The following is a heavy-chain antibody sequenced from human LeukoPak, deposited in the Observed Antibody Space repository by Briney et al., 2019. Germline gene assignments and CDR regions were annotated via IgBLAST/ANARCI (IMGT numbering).Heavy chain of an antibody. V-gene: IGHV1-46*03. CDR3: ARDPRDDFWSGLVPAAYYFDY. CDR2: INPSGGST. J-gene: IGHJ4*02. Sequence: ASVKVSCKASGYTFTSYYMHWVRQAPRQGLEWMGIINPSGGSTSYAQKFQGRVTMTRDTSTSTVYMELSSLRSEDTAVYYCARDPRDDFWSGLVPAAYYFDYWGQGTLVTVSS. D-gene: IGHD3-3*01. CDR1: GYTFTSYY.